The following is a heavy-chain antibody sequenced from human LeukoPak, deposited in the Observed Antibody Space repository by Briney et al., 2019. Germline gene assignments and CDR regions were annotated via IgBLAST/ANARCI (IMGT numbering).Heavy chain of an antibody. V-gene: IGHV3-7*01. J-gene: IGHJ5*02. Sequence: PGGSLRLSCAASGFTFNDHWMSWVRQAPGKGLEWVANIKKDGSEKYYVDSVKGRFTISRDNAKTSLYLQMNSLRAEDTAVYYCARDLGQYYDTSDNWFDPWGQGTLVTVSS. CDR3: ARDLGQYYDTSDNWFDP. D-gene: IGHD3-22*01. CDR2: IKKDGSEK. CDR1: GFTFNDHW.